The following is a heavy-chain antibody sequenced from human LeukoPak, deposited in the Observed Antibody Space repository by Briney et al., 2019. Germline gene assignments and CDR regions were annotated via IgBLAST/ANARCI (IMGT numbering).Heavy chain of an antibody. CDR2: ISGSGGST. V-gene: IGHV3-23*01. D-gene: IGHD3-9*01. CDR1: GFTFSSYA. CDR3: AKADSAEVTGRYFDSLSGGLFDY. J-gene: IGHJ4*02. Sequence: GGSLSISCAAPGFTFSSYAMSWLPQAPGQGLPWVSAISGSGGSTYYADSGKGRFTISRDNSKNTLYLQMNSLRAENTAVYYCAKADSAEVTGRYFDSLSGGLFDYWGQGTLVTVSS.